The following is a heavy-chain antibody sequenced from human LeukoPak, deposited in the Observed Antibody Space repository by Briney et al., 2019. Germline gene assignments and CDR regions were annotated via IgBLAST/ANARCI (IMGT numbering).Heavy chain of an antibody. Sequence: VGSLRLSCAASGFTFSSYEMNWVRQAPGKGLEWVSYISSSGSTIYYADSVKGRFTISRDNAKNSLYLQMNSLRAEDTAVYYCARAYGYYEAFDIWGQGTMVTVSS. D-gene: IGHD1-26*01. CDR3: ARAYGYYEAFDI. CDR2: ISSSGSTI. V-gene: IGHV3-48*03. CDR1: GFTFSSYE. J-gene: IGHJ3*02.